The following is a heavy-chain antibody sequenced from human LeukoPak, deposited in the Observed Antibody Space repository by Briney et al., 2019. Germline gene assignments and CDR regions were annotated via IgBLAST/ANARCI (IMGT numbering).Heavy chain of an antibody. CDR2: IRYDGSNK. Sequence: PGGSLRLSCAASGFTFSSYGMHWVRQAPGKGLEWVAFIRYDGSNKYYADSVKGRFTISRDNSKNTLYLQMNSLRAEDTAVYYCAKDRQWLGHGAFDIWGQGTMVTVSS. CDR3: AKDRQWLGHGAFDI. J-gene: IGHJ3*02. CDR1: GFTFSSYG. V-gene: IGHV3-30*02. D-gene: IGHD6-19*01.